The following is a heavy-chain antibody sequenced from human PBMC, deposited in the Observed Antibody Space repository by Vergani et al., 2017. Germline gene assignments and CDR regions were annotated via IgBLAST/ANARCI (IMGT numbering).Heavy chain of an antibody. Sequence: QLQLQESGPGLVKPSETLSLTCTVSGGPISSSSYYWGWIRQPPGKGLEWIGSIYYSGSTYYNPSLKSRVTISVDTSKNQFSLKLSSVTAADTAVYYCARLPTGAYDYWGQGTLVTVSS. CDR3: ARLPTGAYDY. D-gene: IGHD7-27*01. J-gene: IGHJ4*02. V-gene: IGHV4-39*01. CDR1: GGPISSSSYY. CDR2: IYYSGST.